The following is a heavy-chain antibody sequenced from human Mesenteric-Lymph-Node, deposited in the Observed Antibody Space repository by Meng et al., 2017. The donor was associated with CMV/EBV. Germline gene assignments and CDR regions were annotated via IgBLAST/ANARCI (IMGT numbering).Heavy chain of an antibody. CDR2: IIPMLDAA. Sequence: SCKASGDIFSRDSIGWVRQAPGQGLEWLGRIIPMLDAANYAQKFQGRVTMTADKSTSTAYMELSSLRSEDTAVHYCARDGGGHWFDPWGQGTLVTVSS. CDR1: GDIFSRDS. CDR3: ARDGGGHWFDP. D-gene: IGHD3-16*01. V-gene: IGHV1-69*08. J-gene: IGHJ5*02.